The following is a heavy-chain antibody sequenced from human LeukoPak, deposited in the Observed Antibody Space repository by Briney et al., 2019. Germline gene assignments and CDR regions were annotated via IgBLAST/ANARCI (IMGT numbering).Heavy chain of an antibody. CDR3: ARDSYGDYGEYFDY. CDR2: IYYSGNT. J-gene: IGHJ4*02. Sequence: PSETLSLTCTVSGGSISSYYWSWIRQPPGKGPEWIGYIYYSGNTNYNPSLKSRVTISVDTSKNQFSLKLSSVTAADTAVYYCARDSYGDYGEYFDYWGQGTLVTVSS. CDR1: GGSISSYY. D-gene: IGHD4-17*01. V-gene: IGHV4-59*01.